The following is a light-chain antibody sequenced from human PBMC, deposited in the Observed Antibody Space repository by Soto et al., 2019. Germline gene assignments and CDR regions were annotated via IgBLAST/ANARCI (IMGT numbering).Light chain of an antibody. V-gene: IGKV1-39*01. CDR3: QQSYSTPYT. CDR1: QSISSY. J-gene: IGKJ2*01. CDR2: AAS. Sequence: DIQITQSPSSLSASVGDRVTITCRSSQSISSYLNWYQQKPGKAPKLLIYAASSLQSGVPSRFSGSGSGTDFTLTISSLQPEDFATYYCQQSYSTPYTFGQATKVDIK.